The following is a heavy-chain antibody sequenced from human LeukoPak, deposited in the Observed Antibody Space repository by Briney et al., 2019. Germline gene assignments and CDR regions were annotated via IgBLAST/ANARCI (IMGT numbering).Heavy chain of an antibody. J-gene: IGHJ4*02. D-gene: IGHD3-22*01. CDR3: AKEEKTYYYDSSGYPVDY. V-gene: IGHV3-23*01. CDR2: ISGSGGST. Sequence: GGSLRLSCAASGFTFSSYAMSWVRQAPGKGLEWVSAISGSGGSTYYADSVKGRFTISRDNSKNTLYLQMNSLRAEDTAVYYCAKEEKTYYYDSSGYPVDYWGQGTLVTVSS. CDR1: GFTFSSYA.